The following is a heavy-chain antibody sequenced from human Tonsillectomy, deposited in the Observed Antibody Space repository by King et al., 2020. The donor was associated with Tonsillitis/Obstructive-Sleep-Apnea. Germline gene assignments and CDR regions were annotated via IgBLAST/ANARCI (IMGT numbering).Heavy chain of an antibody. J-gene: IGHJ4*02. CDR2: INHSGST. CDR1: GGSFSGYY. CDR3: ARTGITGTTGVNY. D-gene: IGHD1-7*01. Sequence: VQLQQWGAGLLKPSETLSLTCAVYGGSFSGYYWSWIRQPPGKGLEWIGEINHSGSTNYNPSLKSRVTISVDTSKNQFSLKLSSVTAADTAVYYCARTGITGTTGVNYWXQGTLVTVSS. V-gene: IGHV4-34*01.